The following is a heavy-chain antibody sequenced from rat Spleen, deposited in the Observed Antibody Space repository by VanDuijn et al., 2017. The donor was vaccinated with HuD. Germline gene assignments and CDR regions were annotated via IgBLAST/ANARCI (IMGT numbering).Heavy chain of an antibody. J-gene: IGHJ3*01. V-gene: IGHV5-7*01. CDR2: ISYDGSST. D-gene: IGHD1-2*01. Sequence: EVQLVESDGGLVQPGRSLKLSCAASGFTFSDYYMAWVRQAPTKGLEWVATISYDGSSTYYRDSLKGRLTISRDNAKNTLYLQMDSLRSEDTATYYCARPGGYFYSTYMGFVYWGQGTLVTVSS. CDR1: GFTFSDYY. CDR3: ARPGGYFYSTYMGFVY.